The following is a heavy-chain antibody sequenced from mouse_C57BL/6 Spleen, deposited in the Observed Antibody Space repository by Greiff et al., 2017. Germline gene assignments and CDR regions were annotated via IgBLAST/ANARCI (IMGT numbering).Heavy chain of an antibody. V-gene: IGHV3-6*01. D-gene: IGHD2-1*01. CDR3: ARVGNYGKFYYFDY. CDR2: ISYDGSN. J-gene: IGHJ2*01. Sequence: DVQLQESGPGLVKPSQSLSLTCSVTGYSITSGYYWNWIRQFPGNKLEWMGYISYDGSNNYNPSLKNRISITRDTSKNQFFLKLNSVTTEDTATYYCARVGNYGKFYYFDYWGQGTTLTVSS. CDR1: GYSITSGYY.